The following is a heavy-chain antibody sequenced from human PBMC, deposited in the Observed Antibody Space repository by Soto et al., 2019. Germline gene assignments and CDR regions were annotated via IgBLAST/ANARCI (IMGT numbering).Heavy chain of an antibody. CDR1: GGSISISNW. Sequence: QVQLQESGPGLVKPSETLSLTCAVSGGSISISNWWSWVRQTPGKGLEWIGQIHHSGSTNYSPSLTIRVTISVDKSKDQFSLKMTSVTAADTAVYYCARGGYYFYMDVWGKGTTVTVSS. CDR2: IHHSGST. CDR3: ARGGYYFYMDV. D-gene: IGHD1-26*01. V-gene: IGHV4-4*02. J-gene: IGHJ6*03.